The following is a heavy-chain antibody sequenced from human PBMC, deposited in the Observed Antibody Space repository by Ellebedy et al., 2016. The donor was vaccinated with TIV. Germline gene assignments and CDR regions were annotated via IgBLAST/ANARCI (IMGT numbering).Heavy chain of an antibody. V-gene: IGHV6-1*01. CDR1: GDSVSSNSAA. D-gene: IGHD6-6*01. CDR3: ARAGEYTSSSGMDV. Sequence: SQTLSLTCAISGDSVSSNSAAWNWIRQSPSRGLEWLGRTYYRSKWYVDYAVSVKSRITINPDTSKNQFSLQLNSVTPEDTVVYYCARAGEYTSSSGMDVWGQGTTVTVSS. CDR2: TYYRSKWYV. J-gene: IGHJ6*02.